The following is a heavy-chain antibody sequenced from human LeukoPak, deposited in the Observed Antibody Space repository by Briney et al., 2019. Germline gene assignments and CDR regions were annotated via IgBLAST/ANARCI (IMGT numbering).Heavy chain of an antibody. V-gene: IGHV4-61*01. D-gene: IGHD1-26*01. CDR1: GGSVNSGNYY. CDR2: IYYSGSTY. J-gene: IGHJ4*02. Sequence: SETLSLTCTVSGGSVNSGNYYWSWIRQRPGKGLEWIGYIYYSGSTYYYNPSLESRVTISLDTSKNQFSLKLNSLTAADTAVYYCARDREWELQSSRYFDYWGQGTLVTVSS. CDR3: ARDREWELQSSRYFDY.